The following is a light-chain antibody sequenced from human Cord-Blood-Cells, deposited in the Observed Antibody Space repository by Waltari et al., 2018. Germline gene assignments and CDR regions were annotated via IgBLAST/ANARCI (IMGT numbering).Light chain of an antibody. Sequence: QSDLTQPASVSGSPGQSITICCTRTRSDVGGYKYVSWYQQHPGKAPKLMIYGVSNRPSGVSNRFSGSKSGNTASLTISGLQAEDEADYYCSSYTSSSTLVVFGGGTKLTVL. CDR2: GVS. J-gene: IGLJ2*01. V-gene: IGLV2-14*01. CDR3: SSYTSSSTLVV. CDR1: RSDVGGYKY.